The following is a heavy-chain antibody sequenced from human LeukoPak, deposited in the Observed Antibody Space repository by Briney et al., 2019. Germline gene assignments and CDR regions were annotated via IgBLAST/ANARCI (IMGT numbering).Heavy chain of an antibody. Sequence: GGSLRLPCAASGFTFSSSAMSWVRHVPGKGLEWVSGISASGGSTSYADSVRGRFTISRDNSKNTLYLQMNSLRAEDTAVYYCAKIRGHIAVAGTKGYFDYWGQGTLVTVSS. V-gene: IGHV3-23*01. CDR1: GFTFSSSA. CDR2: ISASGGST. D-gene: IGHD6-19*01. CDR3: AKIRGHIAVAGTKGYFDY. J-gene: IGHJ4*02.